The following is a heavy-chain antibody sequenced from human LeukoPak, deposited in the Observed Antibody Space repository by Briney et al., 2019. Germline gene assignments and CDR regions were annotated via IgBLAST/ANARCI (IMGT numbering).Heavy chain of an antibody. Sequence: SETLSLTCTISGDSIGRINYYWGWIRQPPGKGLEWIVSMSYSGHTYYNPSLKSRVTISVDTSKNQFSLKLSSVTAADTAVYYCARHGRGGGYTAFDIWGQGTMVTVSS. CDR3: ARHGRGGGYTAFDI. J-gene: IGHJ3*02. V-gene: IGHV4-39*01. D-gene: IGHD6-25*01. CDR1: GDSIGRINYY. CDR2: MSYSGHT.